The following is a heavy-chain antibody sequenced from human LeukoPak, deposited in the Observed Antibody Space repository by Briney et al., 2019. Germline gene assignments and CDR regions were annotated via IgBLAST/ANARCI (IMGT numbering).Heavy chain of an antibody. D-gene: IGHD6-13*01. V-gene: IGHV3-11*05. CDR2: IGSSGSFT. CDR1: GFTFSDYY. Sequence: GGSLRLSCAASGFTFSDYYMSWIRQAPGKGLGWVTYIGSSGSFTNYADSVKGRFTISRDNTKNSLYLQMNGLRPEDTAVYYCARVGTIAAAGTYDYWGQGTLVAVSS. J-gene: IGHJ4*02. CDR3: ARVGTIAAAGTYDY.